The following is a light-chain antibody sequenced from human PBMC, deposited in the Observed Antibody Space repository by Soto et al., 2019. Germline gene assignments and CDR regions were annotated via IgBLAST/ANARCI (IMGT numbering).Light chain of an antibody. Sequence: DIQMTQSPSSLSASVGDRVTITCQAGHHINNYLNWFQQKPGKAPKLLIYDASKLQTGVPSRFSGSGSGTDFTFTISSLQPEDIATYYCQQYDALPFTFDPGTKVDIK. J-gene: IGKJ3*01. CDR3: QQYDALPFT. CDR2: DAS. CDR1: HHINNY. V-gene: IGKV1-33*01.